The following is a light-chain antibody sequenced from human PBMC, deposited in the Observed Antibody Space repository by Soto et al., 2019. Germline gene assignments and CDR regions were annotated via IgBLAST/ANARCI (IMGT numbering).Light chain of an antibody. Sequence: EIVLTQSPATLSLSPGXRATLSCRASQSVSSYLAWYQQKPGQAPRLLIYDASNRATGIPGRFSGSGSGTDFTLTISSLAPEDFAVYYCQQRGNWPWTFGQGTK. J-gene: IGKJ1*01. CDR2: DAS. V-gene: IGKV3-11*01. CDR3: QQRGNWPWT. CDR1: QSVSSY.